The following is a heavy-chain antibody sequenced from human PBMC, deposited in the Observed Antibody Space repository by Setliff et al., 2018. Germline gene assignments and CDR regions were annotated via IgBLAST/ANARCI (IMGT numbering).Heavy chain of an antibody. V-gene: IGHV4-59*02. CDR2: ISYSGIT. D-gene: IGHD1-1*01. CDR1: GASVSSHY. CDR3: VREGYSEYFQD. Sequence: SETLSLTCNVSGASVSSHYWDWIRQPPGKGLEWIGFISYSGITTYNVSLKSRVSISVDTSKNQLSLTLSSVTAADTAVYYCVREGYSEYFQDWGRGTPVTVSS. J-gene: IGHJ1*01.